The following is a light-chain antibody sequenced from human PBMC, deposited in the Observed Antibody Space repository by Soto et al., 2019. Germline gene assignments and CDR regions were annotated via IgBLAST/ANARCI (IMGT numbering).Light chain of an antibody. CDR1: QSVSSY. V-gene: IGKV3-11*01. Sequence: EVVLTQSPATLSLSPGETATLSCRASQSVSSYLAWYQQKPGQAPRLLIYDASKTATGIPARFSGSGSGTDFTRTICSLEPEDFAVYYCQQRSGWPPSLTFGGGTKMEIK. J-gene: IGKJ4*01. CDR2: DAS. CDR3: QQRSGWPPSLT.